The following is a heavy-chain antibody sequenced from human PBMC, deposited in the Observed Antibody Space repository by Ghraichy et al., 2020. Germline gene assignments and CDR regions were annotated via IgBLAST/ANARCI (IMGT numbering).Heavy chain of an antibody. CDR1: GGSIRSYRYY. Sequence: SETLSLTCSVSGGSIRSYRYYWGWVRQSPGKGLEWIGSIYEGGTTYYNPSLKSRVTASVDTSKNQFSLRLTSVTAADTAVYYCARHFIAVWGVAEGGSMDVWGQGTTVTVSS. CDR2: IYEGGTT. V-gene: IGHV4-39*01. D-gene: IGHD2-21*01. CDR3: ARHFIAVWGVAEGGSMDV. J-gene: IGHJ6*02.